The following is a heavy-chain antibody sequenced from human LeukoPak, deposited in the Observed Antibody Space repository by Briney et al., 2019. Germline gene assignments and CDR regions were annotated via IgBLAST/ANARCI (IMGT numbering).Heavy chain of an antibody. J-gene: IGHJ4*02. Sequence: GGSLRLSCAASGFTVSSNYMSWVRQAPGKGLEWLSDIYSGGSTSYADSVKGRFTISRDNSMNTVYLQMNSLRVEDTAVYYCARISVHGLRSVPFDYWGQGTLVTVSS. CDR3: ARISVHGLRSVPFDY. V-gene: IGHV3-53*01. CDR1: GFTVSSNY. D-gene: IGHD3-10*02. CDR2: IYSGGST.